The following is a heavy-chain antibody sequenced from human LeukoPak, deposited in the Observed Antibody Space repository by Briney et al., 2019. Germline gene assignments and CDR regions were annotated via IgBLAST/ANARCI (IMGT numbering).Heavy chain of an antibody. CDR3: ARDNIKGFYYDSSGILRVLDY. CDR1: GFTFSSYA. D-gene: IGHD3-22*01. V-gene: IGHV3-30*04. CDR2: ISYDGSNK. J-gene: IGHJ4*02. Sequence: PGGSLRLSCAASGFTFSSYAMHWVRQAPGKGLEWVAVISYDGSNKYYADFVKGRFTISRDNSKNTLYLQMNSLRAEDTAVYYCARDNIKGFYYDSSGILRVLDYWGQGTLVTVSS.